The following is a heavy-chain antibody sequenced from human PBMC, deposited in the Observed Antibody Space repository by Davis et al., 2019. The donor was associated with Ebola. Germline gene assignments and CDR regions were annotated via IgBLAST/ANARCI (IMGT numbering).Heavy chain of an antibody. CDR2: ISGSGGST. V-gene: IGHV3-23*01. Sequence: GGSLRLSCAASGFTFSSYAMSWVRQAPGKGLEWVSAISGSGGSTYYAASVKGRFTISRDNSKNTLYLQMNSLRAEDTAVYYCAKDLVYYYDSSGSSADAFDIWGQGTMVTVAS. CDR1: GFTFSSYA. J-gene: IGHJ3*02. D-gene: IGHD3-22*01. CDR3: AKDLVYYYDSSGSSADAFDI.